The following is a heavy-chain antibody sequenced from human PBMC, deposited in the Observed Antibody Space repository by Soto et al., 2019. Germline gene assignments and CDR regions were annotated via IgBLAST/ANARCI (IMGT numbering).Heavy chain of an antibody. V-gene: IGHV3-23*01. CDR2: ISGNGDST. Sequence: PWVSLGLCSAACVVIVQIKAMGGARQDIGKGLEWVSSISGNGDSTNYADSVKGRFTISRDNSKNTVYLQMSSLRVEDTAIYYCVKDRAFRAITGADYWGQGTLVTVSS. J-gene: IGHJ4*02. D-gene: IGHD3-10*01. CDR1: VVIVQIKA. CDR3: VKDRAFRAITGADY.